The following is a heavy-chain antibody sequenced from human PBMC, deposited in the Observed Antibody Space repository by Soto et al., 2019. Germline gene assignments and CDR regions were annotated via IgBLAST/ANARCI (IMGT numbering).Heavy chain of an antibody. CDR3: TRLGRGDFWSGYYLPGYYYYMDV. Sequence: GGSLRLSCAASGFTFSGSAMHWVRQASGKGLEWVGRIRSKANSYATAYAASVKGRFTISRDDSKNTAYLQMNSLKTEDTAVYYCTRLGRGDFWSGYYLPGYYYYMDVWGKGTTVTVSS. V-gene: IGHV3-73*01. J-gene: IGHJ6*03. CDR2: IRSKANSYAT. CDR1: GFTFSGSA. D-gene: IGHD3-3*01.